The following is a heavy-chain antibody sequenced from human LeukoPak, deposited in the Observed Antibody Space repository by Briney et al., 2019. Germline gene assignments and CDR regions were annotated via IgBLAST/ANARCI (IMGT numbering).Heavy chain of an antibody. D-gene: IGHD3-22*01. CDR2: ISAYNGNT. CDR3: ARGGDYYDSSGYYYTFDY. CDR1: GYTFTSYG. J-gene: IGHJ4*02. V-gene: IGHV1-18*01. Sequence: ASVKVSCKASGYTFTSYGISWVRQAPGQGLEWMGWISAYNGNTNYAQKLQGRVTMTTDTSTSTAYMELRSLRSDDTAVYYCARGGDYYDSSGYYYTFDYWGQGTLVTVSS.